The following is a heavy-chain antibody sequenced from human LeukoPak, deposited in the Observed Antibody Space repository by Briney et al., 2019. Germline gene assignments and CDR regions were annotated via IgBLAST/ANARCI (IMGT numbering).Heavy chain of an antibody. J-gene: IGHJ4*02. D-gene: IGHD6-19*01. CDR2: VNPSSGGT. CDR3: ARVAVAGTFEYYFDY. Sequence: ASVKLSCKAAGYTFTGYYIQWVRQAPGQGLEWMGWVNPSSGGTKYAQKLQGRVTMTRDTSISTAYVELSRLRSDDTAIYYCARVAVAGTFEYYFDYWGQGSLVIVSS. V-gene: IGHV1-2*02. CDR1: GYTFTGYY.